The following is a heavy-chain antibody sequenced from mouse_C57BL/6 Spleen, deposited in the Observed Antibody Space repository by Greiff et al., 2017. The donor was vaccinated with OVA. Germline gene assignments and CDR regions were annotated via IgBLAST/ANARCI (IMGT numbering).Heavy chain of an antibody. D-gene: IGHD1-1*01. CDR1: GFTFSSYG. J-gene: IGHJ2*01. V-gene: IGHV5-6*01. Sequence: EVKLMESGGDLVKPGGSLKLSCAASGFTFSSYGMSWVRQTPDKRLEWVATISSGGSYTYYPDSVKGRFTISRDNAKNTLYLQMSSLKSEDTAMYYCARFTTVVSYYFDYWGQGTTLTVSS. CDR2: ISSGGSYT. CDR3: ARFTTVVSYYFDY.